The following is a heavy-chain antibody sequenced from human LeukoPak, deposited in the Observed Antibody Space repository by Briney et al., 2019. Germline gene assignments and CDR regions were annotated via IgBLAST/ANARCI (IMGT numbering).Heavy chain of an antibody. J-gene: IGHJ4*02. D-gene: IGHD5-24*01. V-gene: IGHV5-51*01. CDR1: GYSFTNYW. Sequence: GESLKISCKSSGYSFTNYWIGWVRQMPGKGLEWMGIIYPGDSDTRYSPSFRGQVTFSADKSITTAHLQWSSLKASDTAMYYCARLAGDGHNYFDSWGQGTLVTVSS. CDR3: ARLAGDGHNYFDS. CDR2: IYPGDSDT.